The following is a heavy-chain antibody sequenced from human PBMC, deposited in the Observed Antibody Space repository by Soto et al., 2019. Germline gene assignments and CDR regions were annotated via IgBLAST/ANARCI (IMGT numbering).Heavy chain of an antibody. D-gene: IGHD1-7*01. J-gene: IGHJ6*02. V-gene: IGHV5-51*01. CDR2: IYPGDSDT. CDR3: ARHDQELSSMDV. Sequence: GEYLNLSCTGSGYRFTLYWIGWVRQMPGKGLEWMGIIYPGDSDTRYSPSFQGQVTISADKSISTAYLQWSSLKASDTAMYYCARHDQELSSMDVWGQGTTVTVSS. CDR1: GYRFTLYW.